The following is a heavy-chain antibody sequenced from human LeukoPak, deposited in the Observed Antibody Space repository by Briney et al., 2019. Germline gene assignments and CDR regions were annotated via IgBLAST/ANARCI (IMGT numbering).Heavy chain of an antibody. Sequence: GGSLRLSCAASGFTFSSYEMNWDRQAPGKGLECVSYISSSGGTISYADSVKGRFTISRDNAKNALYLQMNSLRAEDTANYYCARGGNWFDPWGQGTLVTVSS. CDR1: GFTFSSYE. V-gene: IGHV3-48*03. J-gene: IGHJ5*02. CDR3: ARGGNWFDP. D-gene: IGHD3-16*01. CDR2: ISSSGGTI.